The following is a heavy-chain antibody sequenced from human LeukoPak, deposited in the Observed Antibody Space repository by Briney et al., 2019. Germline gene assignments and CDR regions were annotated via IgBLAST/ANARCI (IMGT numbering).Heavy chain of an antibody. CDR3: ARKDYYDSNGLDY. D-gene: IGHD3-22*01. Sequence: SETLSLTCAVSGGSINSNNWWSWVRQPPGKGLEWIGEIHHSGSTNYNPSLKSRVTISVDKSKNQFSLKLSSVTAADTAVYYCARKDYYDSNGLDYWGQGSLVTVSS. J-gene: IGHJ4*02. V-gene: IGHV4-4*02. CDR2: IHHSGST. CDR1: GGSINSNNW.